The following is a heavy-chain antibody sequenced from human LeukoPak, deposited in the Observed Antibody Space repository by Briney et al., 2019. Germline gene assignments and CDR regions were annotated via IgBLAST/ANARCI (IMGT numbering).Heavy chain of an antibody. Sequence: SETLSLTCTVSGGSISSGGYYWTWIRQHPGKGLEWIGYIYYSGSTNYNPSLKSRVTISVDTSKNQFSLKLSSVTAADTAVYYCARGASSWRQAPFDYWGQGTLVTVSS. D-gene: IGHD6-13*01. J-gene: IGHJ4*02. CDR3: ARGASSWRQAPFDY. V-gene: IGHV4-61*08. CDR1: GGSISSGGYY. CDR2: IYYSGST.